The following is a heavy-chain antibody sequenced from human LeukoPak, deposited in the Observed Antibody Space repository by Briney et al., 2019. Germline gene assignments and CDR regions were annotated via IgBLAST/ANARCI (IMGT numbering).Heavy chain of an antibody. Sequence: SETLSLTCTVSGGSNGAYYWSWIRQPPEKGLEWIGYVTYSGTTNYNPSLKSRVAISVDTSKNQFSLKLNSVTAADTAVYYCARELAAAGFDCWGQGNLVTVSS. J-gene: IGHJ4*02. V-gene: IGHV4-59*01. CDR2: VTYSGTT. CDR1: GGSNGAYY. CDR3: ARELAAAGFDC. D-gene: IGHD6-13*01.